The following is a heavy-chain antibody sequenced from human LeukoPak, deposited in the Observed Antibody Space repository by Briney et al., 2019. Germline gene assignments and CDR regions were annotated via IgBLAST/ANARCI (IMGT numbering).Heavy chain of an antibody. CDR2: IYYSGST. CDR1: GGSISSYY. J-gene: IGHJ4*02. V-gene: IGHV4-59*01. Sequence: SETLSLTCTVSGGSISSYYWSWIRQPPGKGLEWIGYIYYSGSTNYNPSLKSPVTISVDTSKNQFSLKLSSVTAADTAVYYCARDSGPAGYSSSYWGQGTLVTVSS. D-gene: IGHD6-13*01. CDR3: ARDSGPAGYSSSY.